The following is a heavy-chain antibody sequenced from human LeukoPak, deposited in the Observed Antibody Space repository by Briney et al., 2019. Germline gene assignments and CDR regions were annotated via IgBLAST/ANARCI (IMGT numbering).Heavy chain of an antibody. D-gene: IGHD5-12*01. J-gene: IGHJ4*02. CDR1: GFTFDDYG. V-gene: IGHV3-20*04. CDR3: ARGYSGYDRDPYYFDY. Sequence: GGSLRLSCAASGFTFDDYGMSWVRQAPGKGLEWVSGINWNGGSTGYADSVKGRFTISRDNAKNSLYLQMNSLRAEDTALYYCARGYSGYDRDPYYFDYWGQGTVVTVSS. CDR2: INWNGGST.